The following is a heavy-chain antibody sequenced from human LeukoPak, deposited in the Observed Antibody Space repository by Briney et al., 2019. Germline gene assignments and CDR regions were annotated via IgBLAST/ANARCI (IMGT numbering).Heavy chain of an antibody. J-gene: IGHJ4*02. Sequence: GESLKISCKGSGYSFTSYWIGWGRQMPGKSLECRGIMYPGDSDTHYGPSFQRQVTLSAHKSISTAYLQWSSLKASDTDMYYCARRGPIAAAGNAHDYWGQGTLVTVSS. CDR3: ARRGPIAAAGNAHDY. CDR1: GYSFTSYW. D-gene: IGHD6-13*01. CDR2: MYPGDSDT. V-gene: IGHV5-51*01.